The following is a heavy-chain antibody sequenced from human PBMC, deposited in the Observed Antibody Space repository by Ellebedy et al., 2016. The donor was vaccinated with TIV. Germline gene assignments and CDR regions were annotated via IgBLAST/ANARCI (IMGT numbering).Heavy chain of an antibody. CDR2: MNPNSGNT. CDR1: GYTFTSYD. V-gene: IGHV1-8*03. CDR3: ARGGRPPYSSGWNPSDY. J-gene: IGHJ4*02. Sequence: AASVKVSCKASGYTFTSYDINWVRQATGQGLEWMGWMNPNSGNTGYAQKFQGRVTITRNTSISTAYMELSSLRSEDTDVYYCARGGRPPYSSGWNPSDYWGQGTLVTVSS. D-gene: IGHD6-19*01.